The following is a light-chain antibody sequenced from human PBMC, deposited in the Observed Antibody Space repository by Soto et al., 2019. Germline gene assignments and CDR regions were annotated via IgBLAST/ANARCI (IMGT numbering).Light chain of an antibody. CDR3: QQFNSSPLT. J-gene: IGKJ4*01. CDR2: RTF. Sequence: EIVLTQSPGTLSLSPGERATLSCRASQSIASSYLAWYQQRPGQPPRLLLYRTFNRATGIPDRFSGGGSGTDFTLTISSLEPEDSAVYLCQQFNSSPLTFGGGTKVEI. CDR1: QSIASSY. V-gene: IGKV3-20*01.